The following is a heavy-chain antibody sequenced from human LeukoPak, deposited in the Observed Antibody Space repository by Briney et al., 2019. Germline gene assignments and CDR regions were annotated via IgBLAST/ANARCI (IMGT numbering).Heavy chain of an antibody. Sequence: GGSLRLSCAASGFTFSSYAMSWVRQAPGKGLEWVSAISGSGGSTYYADSVKGRFTISRDNSKNTLYLQMNSLGAEDTAVYYCAKASGFDNWFDPWGQGTLVTVSS. D-gene: IGHD3-10*01. V-gene: IGHV3-23*01. CDR1: GFTFSSYA. CDR3: AKASGFDNWFDP. CDR2: ISGSGGST. J-gene: IGHJ5*02.